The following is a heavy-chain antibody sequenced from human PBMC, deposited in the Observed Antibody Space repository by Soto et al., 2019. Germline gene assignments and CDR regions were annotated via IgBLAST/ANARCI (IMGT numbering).Heavy chain of an antibody. Sequence: SSVNVSCKTFGYTFTRYYIHCVRQANGQGLEWMGIINPSGGSTSYAQKFQGRVTMTRDTSTSTVYMELSSLRSEYTAVYYCASEYDFLRLGVWGQGTTVTVSS. J-gene: IGHJ6*02. CDR2: INPSGGST. CDR3: ASEYDFLRLGV. CDR1: GYTFTRYY. D-gene: IGHD3-3*01. V-gene: IGHV1-46*01.